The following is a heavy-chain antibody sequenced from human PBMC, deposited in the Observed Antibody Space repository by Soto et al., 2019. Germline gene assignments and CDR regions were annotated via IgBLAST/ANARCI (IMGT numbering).Heavy chain of an antibody. J-gene: IGHJ4*02. Sequence: QLQLQESGPGLVKPSETLSLTCTVSGGSISSSSYYWGWIRQPPGKGLEWIGSIYYSGSTYYNPSLKSRXXIXVVXSKNQFSLKLSSVTAADTAVYYCARHIAVAGHFDYWGQGTLVTVSS. CDR1: GGSISSSSYY. CDR2: IYYSGST. V-gene: IGHV4-39*01. CDR3: ARHIAVAGHFDY. D-gene: IGHD6-19*01.